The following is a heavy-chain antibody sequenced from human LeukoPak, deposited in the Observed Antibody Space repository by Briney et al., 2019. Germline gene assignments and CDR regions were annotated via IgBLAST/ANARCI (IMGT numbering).Heavy chain of an antibody. D-gene: IGHD3-3*01. V-gene: IGHV3-30*04. CDR1: GFTFSSYA. Sequence: GGSLRLSCAASGFTFSSYAMHWVRPAPGKGLDWVAFIHHDGSNKYYADSVKGRFTISRDNSKNTLYLQMNSLRAEDTAVYYCARPTTIFGVVIDWGQGTLVTVSS. CDR2: IHHDGSNK. J-gene: IGHJ4*02. CDR3: ARPTTIFGVVID.